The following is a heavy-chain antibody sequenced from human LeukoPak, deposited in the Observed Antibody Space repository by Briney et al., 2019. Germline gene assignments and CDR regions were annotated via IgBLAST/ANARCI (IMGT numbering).Heavy chain of an antibody. Sequence: ASVKVSCKASGYTFTSYDINWVRQATGQGLEWMGWMNPNTGNTGYAQKFQGRVTMTSNTSISTAYMELSSLRSEDTAVYYCARGPKWNYVVPLDYWGQGTLVTVSS. J-gene: IGHJ4*02. D-gene: IGHD1-7*01. CDR3: ARGPKWNYVVPLDY. CDR2: MNPNTGNT. V-gene: IGHV1-8*01. CDR1: GYTFTSYD.